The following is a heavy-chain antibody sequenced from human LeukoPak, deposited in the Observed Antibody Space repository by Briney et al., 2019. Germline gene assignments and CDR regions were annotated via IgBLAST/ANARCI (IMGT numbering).Heavy chain of an antibody. D-gene: IGHD4-17*01. V-gene: IGHV4-34*01. Sequence: SETLSLTCAVYGGSFSDYHWNWIRQPPGKGLEWIGEINHSGSTNYNPSLKSRVTISVDTSKNQFSLKLTSVTAADTAVYYCARRPPGDYGEKWFDPWGQGTLVTVSS. J-gene: IGHJ5*02. CDR1: GGSFSDYH. CDR2: INHSGST. CDR3: ARRPPGDYGEKWFDP.